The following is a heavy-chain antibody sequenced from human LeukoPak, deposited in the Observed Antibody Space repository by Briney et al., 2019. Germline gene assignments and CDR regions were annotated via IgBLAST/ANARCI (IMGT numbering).Heavy chain of an antibody. CDR1: GGSFSGYY. Sequence: SETLSLTCAVYGGSFSGYYWSWIRQPPGKGLEWIGEINHSGSTNYNPSLKGRVTISVDTSKNQFSLKLSSVTAADTAVYYCARWLGELLYYYYYGMDVWGQGTTVTVSS. V-gene: IGHV4-34*01. D-gene: IGHD3-10*01. CDR3: ARWLGELLYYYYYGMDV. CDR2: INHSGST. J-gene: IGHJ6*02.